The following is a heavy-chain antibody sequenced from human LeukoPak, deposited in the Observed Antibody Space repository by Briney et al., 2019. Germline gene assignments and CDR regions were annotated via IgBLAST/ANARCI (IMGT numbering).Heavy chain of an antibody. V-gene: IGHV3-23*01. J-gene: IGHJ4*02. CDR1: GFTFSSYA. Sequence: GGSLSLSCAASGFTFSSYAMTWVRQAPGKGLEWVSAISGSGGSTYYADSVKGRFTISRDNSKNTLYVQMNSLRADDTAVYYCASSHMVSAQVHWGQGTLVTVSS. CDR3: ASSHMVSAQVH. D-gene: IGHD2-15*01. CDR2: ISGSGGST.